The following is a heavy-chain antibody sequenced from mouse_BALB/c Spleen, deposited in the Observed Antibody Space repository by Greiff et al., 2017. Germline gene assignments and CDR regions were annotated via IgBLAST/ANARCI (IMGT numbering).Heavy chain of an antibody. CDR2: ISSGGST. V-gene: IGHV5-6-5*01. Sequence: VQRVESGGGLVKPGGSLKLSCAASGFTFSSYAMSWVRQTPEKRLEWVASISSGGSTYYPDSVKGRFTISRDNARNILYLQMSSLRSEDTAMYYCARTGPFDYWGQGTTLTVSS. D-gene: IGHD3-3*01. J-gene: IGHJ2*01. CDR3: ARTGPFDY. CDR1: GFTFSSYA.